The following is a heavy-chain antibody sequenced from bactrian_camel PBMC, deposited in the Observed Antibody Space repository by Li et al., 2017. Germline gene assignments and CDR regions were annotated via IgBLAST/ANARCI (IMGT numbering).Heavy chain of an antibody. CDR3: ATGGRKSGYTH. D-gene: IGHD7*01. CDR2: IASGGGGT. V-gene: IGHV3S1*01. J-gene: IGHJ4*01. Sequence: VQLVESGGGLVQSGGSLRLSCAASGFTSSNNWMFWVRQAPGKGLEWVSFIASGGGGTYYADSVKGRFTISRDNAKNTLYLQMNSLETADTAVYYCATGGRKSGYTHWGQGTQVTVS. CDR1: GFTSSNNW.